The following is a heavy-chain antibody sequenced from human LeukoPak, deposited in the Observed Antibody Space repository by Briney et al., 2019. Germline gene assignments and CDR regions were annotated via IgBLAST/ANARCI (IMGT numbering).Heavy chain of an antibody. CDR1: GGSFIGFH. CDR2: INHSGST. D-gene: IGHD5-18*01. V-gene: IGHV4-34*01. Sequence: SETLSLTCAVYGGSFIGFHWNWIRQPPGKGLEWIGDINHSGSTNYNPSLTSRVTISVDPSKNQFSLNLSSVTAADTAVYYCARDLRDEAMVRWVWGQGTLVTVSS. J-gene: IGHJ4*02. CDR3: ARDLRDEAMVRWV.